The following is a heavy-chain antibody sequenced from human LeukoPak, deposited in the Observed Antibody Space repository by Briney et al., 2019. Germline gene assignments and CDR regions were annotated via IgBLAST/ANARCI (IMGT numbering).Heavy chain of an antibody. Sequence: PSETLPLTCTVSGGSISSSSYYWGWIRQPPGKGLEWIGSIYYSGSTYYNPSLKSRVTISVDTSKNQFSLKLSSVTAADTAVYYCARLITMSTPYYFDYWGQGTLVTVSS. D-gene: IGHD3-10*02. J-gene: IGHJ4*02. CDR3: ARLITMSTPYYFDY. V-gene: IGHV4-39*01. CDR2: IYYSGST. CDR1: GGSISSSSYY.